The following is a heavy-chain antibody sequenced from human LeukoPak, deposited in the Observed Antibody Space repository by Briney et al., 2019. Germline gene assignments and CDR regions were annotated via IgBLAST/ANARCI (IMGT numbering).Heavy chain of an antibody. V-gene: IGHV3-21*01. CDR3: ARDVSPGAFDI. CDR2: ISSSSSYI. CDR1: GFTFSSYS. Sequence: GGSLRLSCAASGFTFSSYSMNWVRQAPGKGLEWDSSISSSSSYIYYADSVKGRFTISRDNAKNSLYLAMNSLRAEDTAVYYCARDVSPGAFDIWGQGTMVTVSS. J-gene: IGHJ3*02. D-gene: IGHD5/OR15-5a*01.